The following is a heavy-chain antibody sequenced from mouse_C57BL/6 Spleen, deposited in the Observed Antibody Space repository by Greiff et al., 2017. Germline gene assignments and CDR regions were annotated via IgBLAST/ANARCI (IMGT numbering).Heavy chain of an antibody. CDR1: GYTFTSYW. Sequence: QVHVKQPGAELVKPGASVKLSCKASGYTFTSYWMHWVKQRPGRGLEWIGRIDPNSGGTKYNEKFKSKATLTVDKPSSTAYMQLSSLTSEDSAVYYCARGDDGYYGYAMDYWGQGTSVTVSS. CDR2: IDPNSGGT. CDR3: ARGDDGYYGYAMDY. J-gene: IGHJ4*01. D-gene: IGHD2-3*01. V-gene: IGHV1-72*01.